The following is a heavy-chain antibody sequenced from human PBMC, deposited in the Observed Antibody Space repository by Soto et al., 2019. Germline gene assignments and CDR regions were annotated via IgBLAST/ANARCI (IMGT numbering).Heavy chain of an antibody. CDR3: ARYRGSGSYPPRSYYYGMDV. J-gene: IGHJ6*02. V-gene: IGHV1-69*06. CDR1: GGTFSSYA. CDR2: IIPIFGTA. D-gene: IGHD1-26*01. Sequence: QVQLVQSGAEVQKPGSSVKVSCKASGGTFSSYAISWVRQAPGQGLEWMGGIIPIFGTANYAQKFQGRVTITADKSTSTAYMELSSLRSEDTAVYYCARYRGSGSYPPRSYYYGMDVWGQGTTVTVSS.